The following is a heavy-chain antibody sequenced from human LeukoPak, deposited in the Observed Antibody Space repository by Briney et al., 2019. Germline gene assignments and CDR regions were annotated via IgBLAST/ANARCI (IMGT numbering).Heavy chain of an antibody. Sequence: ASETLSLTCTVSGGSISSYYWSWIRQPPGKGLEWIGYIYYSGSTNYNPSLKSRVTMSVDASKSQLSLTLSSVTAADTAVYYCARLILTPRTHYLDYWGQGTLVTVSS. CDR3: ARLILTPRTHYLDY. D-gene: IGHD3-9*01. CDR1: GGSISSYY. J-gene: IGHJ4*02. CDR2: IYYSGST. V-gene: IGHV4-59*08.